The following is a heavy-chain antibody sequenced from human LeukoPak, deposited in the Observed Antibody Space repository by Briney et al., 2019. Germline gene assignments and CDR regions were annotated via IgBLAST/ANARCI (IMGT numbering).Heavy chain of an antibody. J-gene: IGHJ4*02. D-gene: IGHD6-19*01. Sequence: ASVKVSCKASGYTFTSYDINWVRQATGQGLEWMGWMNPNSGNTGYAQKFQGRATMTRNTSISTAYMELSSLRSEDTAVDYCARSFHGSGWYPTYYFDYWGQGTLVTVSS. CDR3: ARSFHGSGWYPTYYFDY. CDR1: GYTFTSYD. CDR2: MNPNSGNT. V-gene: IGHV1-8*01.